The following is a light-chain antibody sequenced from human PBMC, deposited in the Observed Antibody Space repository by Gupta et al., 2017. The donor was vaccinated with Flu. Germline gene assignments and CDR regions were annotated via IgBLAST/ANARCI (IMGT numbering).Light chain of an antibody. CDR2: GAS. CDR1: QSVTSSH. Sequence: TLSMSPGDTATLSCRASQSVTSSHLAWYQQKPGQAPRLLIYGASSRTIGIPDRFSGSGSGTDFILTISRLEPEDVAVYYCQQYGTSPPYTFGQGTKLEIK. V-gene: IGKV3-20*01. J-gene: IGKJ2*01. CDR3: QQYGTSPPYT.